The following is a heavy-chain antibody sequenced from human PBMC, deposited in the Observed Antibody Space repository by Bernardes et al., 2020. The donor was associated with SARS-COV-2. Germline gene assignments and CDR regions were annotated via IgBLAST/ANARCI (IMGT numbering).Heavy chain of an antibody. CDR1: GGSFSGYY. V-gene: IGHV4-34*01. CDR3: ARALRWYSSGWYNY. CDR2: INHSGST. Sequence: SETLSLTRAVYGGSFSGYYWSWIRQPPGKGLEWIGEINHSGSTNYNPSLKSRVTISVDTSKNQFSLKLSSVTAADTAVYYCARALRWYSSGWYNYWGQGTLVTVSS. D-gene: IGHD6-19*01. J-gene: IGHJ4*02.